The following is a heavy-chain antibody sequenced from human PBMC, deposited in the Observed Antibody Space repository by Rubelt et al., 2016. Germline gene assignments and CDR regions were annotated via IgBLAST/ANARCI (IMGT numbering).Heavy chain of an antibody. Sequence: QVQLQHWGAGLLKPSETLSHTCAVYGGSFSRYYWSWIRQPPGQGLEWIGEINHSGSTSYKPSLKSRVTISVDTSKNQFSLKLDSVTAADTAVYYCVHRGYCSGGKCNPDYWGQGTLVTVSS. CDR1: GGSFSRYY. V-gene: IGHV4-34*02. CDR2: INHSGST. D-gene: IGHD2-15*01. CDR3: VHRGYCSGGKCNPDY. J-gene: IGHJ4*02.